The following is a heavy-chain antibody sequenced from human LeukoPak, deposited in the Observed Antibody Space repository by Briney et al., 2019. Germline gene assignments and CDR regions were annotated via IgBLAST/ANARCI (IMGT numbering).Heavy chain of an antibody. D-gene: IGHD3-9*01. J-gene: IGHJ4*02. V-gene: IGHV1-46*01. CDR1: GYTFTSYY. Sequence: ASVKVSCKASGYTFTSYYMHWVRQAPGQGLEWMGIINPSGGSTSYTQKFQGRVTMTRDTSTSTVYMELRSLRSDDTAVYYCARVGDPLRYFDWLSPDYWGQGTLVTVSS. CDR3: ARVGDPLRYFDWLSPDY. CDR2: INPSGGST.